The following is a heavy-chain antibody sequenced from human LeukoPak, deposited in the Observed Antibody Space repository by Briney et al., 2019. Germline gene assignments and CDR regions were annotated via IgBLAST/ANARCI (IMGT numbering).Heavy chain of an antibody. D-gene: IGHD6-19*01. V-gene: IGHV3-23*01. J-gene: IGHJ5*02. CDR2: IRDSGTST. CDR3: RKGRYSGWYGTWFDP. Sequence: GGSMRLSCIACGFIFRDYAMSWVRQAPGKGLEWVSAIRDSGTSTDYADSVKGRLIISRDNTKNTLYQLMNSRRVEDAAVYYWRKGRYSGWYGTWFDPWGQGTLVTVSS. CDR1: GFIFRDYA.